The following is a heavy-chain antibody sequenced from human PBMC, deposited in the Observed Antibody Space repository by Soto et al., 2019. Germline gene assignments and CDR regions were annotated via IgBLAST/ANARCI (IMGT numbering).Heavy chain of an antibody. D-gene: IGHD3-3*01. CDR1: GDSISSSY. J-gene: IGHJ6*03. CDR2: IDDTGST. Sequence: QVQLQESGPGLVKPSETLSLTCTVSGDSISSSYWNWIRQAPGKGLEWIGYIDDTGSTNYNPSLKSRVTLSVDPSNNQYSLKLSSVTAADTAVYYCARGVLEWLLRDSYYYYMDVWGKGTKVTVSS. V-gene: IGHV4-59*01. CDR3: ARGVLEWLLRDSYYYYMDV.